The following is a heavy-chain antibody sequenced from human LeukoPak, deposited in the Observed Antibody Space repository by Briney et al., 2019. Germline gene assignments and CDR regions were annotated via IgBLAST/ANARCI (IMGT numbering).Heavy chain of an antibody. CDR3: ARDGLVRGVIPAEDDP. D-gene: IGHD3-10*01. CDR1: GFTFGDYA. J-gene: IGHJ5*02. V-gene: IGHV3-21*01. CDR2: ISSTSSYI. Sequence: PGRSLRLSCTASGFTFGDYAMSWFRQAPGKGLEWVSSISSTSSYIYYADSVKGRFTISRDNAKNSLYLQMNSLRAEDTALYYCARDGLVRGVIPAEDDPWGQGTLVTVSS.